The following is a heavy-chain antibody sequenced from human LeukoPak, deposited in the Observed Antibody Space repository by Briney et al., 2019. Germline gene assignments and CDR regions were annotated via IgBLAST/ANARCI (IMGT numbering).Heavy chain of an antibody. Sequence: PGGSLRLSCAASGFTFRNYYMSWVRQAPGKGLEWVSAISGGGDSIFYADSVKGRFTISRDNSKTTLYVQMNSLRAEDTAVYYCAKSFLTGYSLFDSWGQGTLVTVSS. CDR2: ISGGGDSI. V-gene: IGHV3-23*01. CDR1: GFTFRNYY. CDR3: AKSFLTGYSLFDS. D-gene: IGHD3-9*01. J-gene: IGHJ4*02.